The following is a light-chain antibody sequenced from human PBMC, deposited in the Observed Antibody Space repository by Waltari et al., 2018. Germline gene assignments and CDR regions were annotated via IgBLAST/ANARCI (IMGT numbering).Light chain of an antibody. J-gene: IGKJ5*01. CDR1: QGISNS. Sequence: DIQMTQSPSSLSASVGDRVTITCRASQGISNSLAWYQQKPGKAPQLLLYAASRLESGVPSRFSGSGSGTDYTLTISSLQPEDFATYYCQQYYSTLITFGQGTRLEIK. CDR2: AAS. CDR3: QQYYSTLIT. V-gene: IGKV1-NL1*01.